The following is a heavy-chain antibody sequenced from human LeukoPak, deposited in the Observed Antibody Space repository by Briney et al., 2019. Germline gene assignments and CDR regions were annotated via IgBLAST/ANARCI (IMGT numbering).Heavy chain of an antibody. Sequence: PSETLSLTCTVSGGSISSSSCYWGWIRQPPGKGLEWIGSIYYSGSTYYNPSLKSRVTMSVDTSKNQFSLVLNSVTAADTAVYYCARTGYCSSASCSVVKQWLVRVYFDYWGQGTLVTVSS. V-gene: IGHV4-39*01. D-gene: IGHD2-2*01. CDR2: IYYSGST. CDR3: ARTGYCSSASCSVVKQWLVRVYFDY. CDR1: GGSISSSSCY. J-gene: IGHJ4*02.